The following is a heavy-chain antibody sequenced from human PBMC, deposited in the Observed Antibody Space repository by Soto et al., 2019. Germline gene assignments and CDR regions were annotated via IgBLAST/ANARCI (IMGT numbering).Heavy chain of an antibody. Sequence: SQTLSLTCAISGDSVSSNSATWNWIRQSPSRGLEWLGRTYYRSKWYSDYAISVKGRITINPDTSKNQFSLQLNSVTPEDTAVYYCGRAHLGTDRYTLETFEPWGKGTLVTVS. CDR1: GDSVSSNSAT. V-gene: IGHV6-1*01. CDR2: TYYRSKWYS. J-gene: IGHJ5*02. D-gene: IGHD3-16*01. CDR3: GRAHLGTDRYTLETFEP.